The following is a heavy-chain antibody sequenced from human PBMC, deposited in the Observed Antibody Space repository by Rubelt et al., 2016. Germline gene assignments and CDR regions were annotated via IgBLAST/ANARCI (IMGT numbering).Heavy chain of an antibody. J-gene: IGHJ4*02. CDR3: VRANYFDY. Sequence: QVQLQQWGAGLLKPSETLSLTCAVYGGSFSDYYWSWIRQPPGKGLEWIGEINHSGNTNYNPSLKNRVTISGDTSKNRFSLKLTSVTAADTAVYYCVRANYFDYWGQGTLVTVSS. CDR2: INHSGNT. CDR1: GGSFSDYY. V-gene: IGHV4-34*01.